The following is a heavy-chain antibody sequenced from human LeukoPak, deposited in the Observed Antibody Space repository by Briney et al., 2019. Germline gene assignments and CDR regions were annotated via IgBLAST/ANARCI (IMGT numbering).Heavy chain of an antibody. CDR1: GYTLTELS. V-gene: IGHV1-24*01. CDR2: FDPEDGET. D-gene: IGHD3-10*01. J-gene: IGHJ4*02. CDR3: ATDLGMVRGVTIKAFDY. Sequence: AASVKVSCKVSGYTLTELSMHWVRQAPGKGLEWMGGFDPEDGETIYAQKFQSRVTMTEDTSTDTAYMELSSLRSEDTAVYYCATDLGMVRGVTIKAFDYWGQGTLVTVSS.